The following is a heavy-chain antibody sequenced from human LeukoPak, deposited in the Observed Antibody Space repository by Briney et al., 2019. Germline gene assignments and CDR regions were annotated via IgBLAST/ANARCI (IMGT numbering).Heavy chain of an antibody. V-gene: IGHV1-8*01. CDR2: MNPNSGNT. CDR3: ARSGTRTKSPWVMDV. J-gene: IGHJ6*02. D-gene: IGHD2-15*01. Sequence: GASVKVSCKASGYTFTGYDINWVRQATGQGLEWMGWMNPNSGNTDYAQKFQGRVTMTRNTSISTAYMELSSLRSEDTAVYYCARSGTRTKSPWVMDVWGQGTTVTVSS. CDR1: GYTFTGYD.